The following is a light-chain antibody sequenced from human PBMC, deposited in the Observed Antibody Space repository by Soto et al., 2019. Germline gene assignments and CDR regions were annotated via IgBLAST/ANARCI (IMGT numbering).Light chain of an antibody. J-gene: IGKJ4*01. Sequence: AIQLTQSPSSLSAFVGDRVTITCRASQAISNALAWYQQKPGMSPRLLIDDASNLESGVPPRFSGSGSGTDVSLTISSLQPEDFASYYCQQFHNYPVTFGGGTKVEIK. CDR1: QAISNA. CDR2: DAS. CDR3: QQFHNYPVT. V-gene: IGKV1D-13*01.